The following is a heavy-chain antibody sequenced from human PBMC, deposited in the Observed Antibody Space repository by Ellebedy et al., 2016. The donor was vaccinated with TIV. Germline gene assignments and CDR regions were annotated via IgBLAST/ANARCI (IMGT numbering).Heavy chain of an antibody. CDR2: INPNNVGT. J-gene: IGHJ4*02. D-gene: IGHD6-13*01. Sequence: AASVKVSCKASGYTFTDYSIHWVRQPPGQGLEWMGWINPNNVGTYYAQKFQGRVTLTRDTSISTAYMELSRLRYNDTAVYYWARRRVAAADDWGQGTLVTVSS. CDR3: ARRRVAAADD. CDR1: GYTFTDYS. V-gene: IGHV1-2*02.